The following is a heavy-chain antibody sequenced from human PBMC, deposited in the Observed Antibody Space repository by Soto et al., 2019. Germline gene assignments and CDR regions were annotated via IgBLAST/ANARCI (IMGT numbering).Heavy chain of an antibody. D-gene: IGHD5-12*01. CDR3: ARDGVLATGPIDY. Sequence: QVPLVASGGGLVEPRGSLRLSCAASGFTFSDYYLSWIRQAPGKGLEWLSYISSSGATIYYVDSVKGRFTISGHNAKKSLSLQMDSLRAEDTAVYYCARDGVLATGPIDYWGAGTLVTASS. CDR2: ISSSGATI. J-gene: IGHJ4*02. V-gene: IGHV3-11*01. CDR1: GFTFSDYY.